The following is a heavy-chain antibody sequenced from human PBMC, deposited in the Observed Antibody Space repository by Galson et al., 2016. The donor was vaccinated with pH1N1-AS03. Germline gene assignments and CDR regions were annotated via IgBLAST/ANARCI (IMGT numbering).Heavy chain of an antibody. CDR3: TQGEGGGPDDD. CDR2: LGSGGDT. D-gene: IGHD3-16*01. CDR1: AFPLRNYA. J-gene: IGHJ4*02. V-gene: IGHV3-23*01. Sequence: SLRLSCAASAFPLRNYALRWVRQAPGKGLEWVSTLGSGGDTHYADSVKGRFTISRDKSKNTRYLQKNSLRAEDTAIYYCTQGEGGGPDDDWGQGTLVTVSS.